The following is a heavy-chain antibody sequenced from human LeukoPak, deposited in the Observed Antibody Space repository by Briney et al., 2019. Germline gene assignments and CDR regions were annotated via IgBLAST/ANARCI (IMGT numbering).Heavy chain of an antibody. CDR1: GYAFGIYG. D-gene: IGHD3-16*01. J-gene: IGHJ4*02. Sequence: ASVKVSCKASGYAFGIYGISWVRQAPGQGLEWMARISPYNGYTNYAQNLQARVTLTTDTSTSTAYMEMFSLRSDDTAVYYCVRDGGSESPTRDYWGQGTLVTVSS. CDR2: ISPYNGYT. V-gene: IGHV1-18*01. CDR3: VRDGGSESPTRDY.